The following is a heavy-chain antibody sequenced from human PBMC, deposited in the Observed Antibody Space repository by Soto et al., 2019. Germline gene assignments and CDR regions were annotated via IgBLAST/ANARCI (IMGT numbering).Heavy chain of an antibody. D-gene: IGHD2-15*01. V-gene: IGHV1-24*01. Sequence: ASVKVSCKVSGYTLTELSMHWVRQAPGKGLEWIGGFDPEDGETIYAQKFQGRVTMTEDTSTDTAYMELSSLRSEDTAVYYCATGLYCSGGSCYKVVRAFDIWGQGTMVTVSS. CDR1: GYTLTELS. J-gene: IGHJ3*02. CDR3: ATGLYCSGGSCYKVVRAFDI. CDR2: FDPEDGET.